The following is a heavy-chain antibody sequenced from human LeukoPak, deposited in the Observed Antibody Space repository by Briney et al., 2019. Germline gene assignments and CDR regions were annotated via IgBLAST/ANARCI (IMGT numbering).Heavy chain of an antibody. Sequence: GGSLRLSCAASGFTFNAYSMNWVRQAPGKGLEWVSYISSSSSTIYYADSVKGRFTISRDNAKNSLYLQMNSLRAEDTAVYYCARGHAFDIWGQGTMVTVSS. CDR1: GFTFNAYS. J-gene: IGHJ3*02. V-gene: IGHV3-48*04. CDR2: ISSSSSTI. CDR3: ARGHAFDI.